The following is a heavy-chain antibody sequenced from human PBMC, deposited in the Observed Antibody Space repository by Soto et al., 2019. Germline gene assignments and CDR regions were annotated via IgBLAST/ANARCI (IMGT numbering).Heavy chain of an antibody. CDR2: IIPIFGTA. J-gene: IGHJ4*02. CDR1: GGTFSSYA. Sequence: SVKVSCKASGGTFSSYAISWVRQAPGRGLEWMGGIIPIFGTANYAQKFQGRVTITADKSTSTAYMELSSLRSEDTAVYYCARGRRQWELLLFDYWGQGTLVTVSS. V-gene: IGHV1-69*06. D-gene: IGHD1-26*01. CDR3: ARGRRQWELLLFDY.